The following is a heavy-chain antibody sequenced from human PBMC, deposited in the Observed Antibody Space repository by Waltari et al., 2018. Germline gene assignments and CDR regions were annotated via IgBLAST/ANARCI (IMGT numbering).Heavy chain of an antibody. Sequence: QLQLQESGPGLVKPSGTLSLSCAVSGDSLSSSYVWNWVRQSPQKGLEWMGQVRGSGTTNYNPFFASRVTISLDTSNDQFSLKLTSATAADTAVYYCARDRGRGLFLDTWGPGILVSVSP. CDR1: GDSLSSSYV. D-gene: IGHD2-15*01. CDR2: VRGSGTT. V-gene: IGHV4-4*02. CDR3: ARDRGRGLFLDT. J-gene: IGHJ5*02.